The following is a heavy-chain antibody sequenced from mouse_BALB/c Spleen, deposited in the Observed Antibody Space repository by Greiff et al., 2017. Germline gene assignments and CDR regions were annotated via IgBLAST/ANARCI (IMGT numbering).Heavy chain of an antibody. D-gene: IGHD1-1*01. CDR2: IDPSDSYT. Sequence: QVQLQQPGAELVKPGASVKLSCKASGYTFTSYWMHWVKQRPGQGLEWIGEIDPSDSYTNYNQKFKGKATLTVDKSSSTAYMQLSSLTSEDSAVYYCARPLSTVSYYYAMDYWGQGTSVTVSS. CDR3: ARPLSTVSYYYAMDY. J-gene: IGHJ4*01. CDR1: GYTFTSYW. V-gene: IGHV1-69*02.